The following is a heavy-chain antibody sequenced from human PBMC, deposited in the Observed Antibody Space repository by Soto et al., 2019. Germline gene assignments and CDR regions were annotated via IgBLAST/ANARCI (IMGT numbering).Heavy chain of an antibody. V-gene: IGHV3-49*03. CDR1: GFPFYPGIGFSDHA. J-gene: IGHJ6*02. CDR2: IRNRAHGATA. CDR3: AGDYRPRIYNPNAPNYYGIDV. Sequence: EVQVVESGGGLVQPGQALKLSCTFSGFPFYPGIGFSDHAINWFRQGPGRGLEFVGFIRNRAHGATAEYAASVNGRFTISRDDSRGIAYLQMNSLKTEDTAIYYCAGDYRPRIYNPNAPNYYGIDVWGPGTTVAVSS. D-gene: IGHD2-15*01.